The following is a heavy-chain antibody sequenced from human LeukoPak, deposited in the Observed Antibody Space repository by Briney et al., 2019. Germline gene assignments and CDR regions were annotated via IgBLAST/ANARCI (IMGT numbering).Heavy chain of an antibody. D-gene: IGHD6-19*01. CDR1: GFKFADRG. CDR2: LNWSGGKT. J-gene: IGHJ4*02. V-gene: IGHV3-20*04. Sequence: GGSLRLSCAASGFKFADRGMSWVRQAPGKGLEWVSGLNWSGGKTGYADSVEGRFTISRDNSKNFVVLQMNSLRVEDTAFYYCARSASVAADYYFDSWGQGTLVTVSS. CDR3: ARSASVAADYYFDS.